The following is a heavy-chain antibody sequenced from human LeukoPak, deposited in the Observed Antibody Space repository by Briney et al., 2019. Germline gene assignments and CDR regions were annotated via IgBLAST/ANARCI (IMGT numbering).Heavy chain of an antibody. Sequence: GSLRLSCAASGFTFSSYAMHWVRQAPGKGLEWVAVISYDGSNKYYADSVKGRFTISRDNSKNTLYLQMNSLRAEDTAVYYCARAGGYGSGRPIDYWGQGTLVTVSS. V-gene: IGHV3-30-3*01. D-gene: IGHD3-10*01. CDR2: ISYDGSNK. J-gene: IGHJ4*02. CDR3: ARAGGYGSGRPIDY. CDR1: GFTFSSYA.